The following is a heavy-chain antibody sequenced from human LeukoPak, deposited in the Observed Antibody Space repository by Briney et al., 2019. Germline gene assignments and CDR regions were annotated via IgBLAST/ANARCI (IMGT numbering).Heavy chain of an antibody. CDR1: GYTFTSYY. Sequence: GASVKVSCKASGYTFTSYYMHWVRQAPGQGLEWMGIFNPSGGSTSYAQKFQGRVTMTRDMSTSTVYMELSSLRSEDTAVYYCARGHYDSSGYYLYYYYYMDVWGKGTTVTVSS. V-gene: IGHV1-46*01. CDR2: FNPSGGST. CDR3: ARGHYDSSGYYLYYYYYMDV. D-gene: IGHD3-22*01. J-gene: IGHJ6*03.